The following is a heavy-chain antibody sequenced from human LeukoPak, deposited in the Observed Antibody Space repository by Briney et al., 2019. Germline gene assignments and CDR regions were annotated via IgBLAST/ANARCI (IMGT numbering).Heavy chain of an antibody. CDR2: IYYSGST. V-gene: IGHV4-39*01. J-gene: IGHJ4*02. D-gene: IGHD2-15*01. CDR3: ARREGYCSGGSCYHYFDY. Sequence: SETLSLTCTVSGGSISGSSYYWGWIRQPPGKGLECIVSIYYSGSTYYNPSLKGRVTISVDTSKNQFSLKVSSVTAADTAVYYCARREGYCSGGSCYHYFDYWGQGTLVTVSS. CDR1: GGSISGSSYY.